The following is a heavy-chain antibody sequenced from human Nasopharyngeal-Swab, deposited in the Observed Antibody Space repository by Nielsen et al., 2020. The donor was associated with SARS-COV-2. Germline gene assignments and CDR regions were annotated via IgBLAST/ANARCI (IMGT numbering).Heavy chain of an antibody. Sequence: WGSLTLSCAASGFTFSDHYMSWIRHAPGEGLEWVSYISTSGSTQYYADSVKGRFTISRDNAKSSLYLQVSSLGAEDTAVYYCARTSSGYYNDYWGQGTLVTVSS. D-gene: IGHD3-22*01. CDR2: ISTSGSTQ. J-gene: IGHJ4*02. CDR3: ARTSSGYYNDY. V-gene: IGHV3-11*04. CDR1: GFTFSDHY.